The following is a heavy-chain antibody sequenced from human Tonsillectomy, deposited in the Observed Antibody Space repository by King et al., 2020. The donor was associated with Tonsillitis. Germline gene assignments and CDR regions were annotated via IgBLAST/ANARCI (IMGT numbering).Heavy chain of an antibody. CDR2: IIPVFGTT. J-gene: IGHJ6*02. CDR1: GGSFRNCA. V-gene: IGHV1-69*12. D-gene: IGHD2-15*01. CDR3: ARDLGYCDDGGCKSPGMDV. Sequence: QLVQSGAEVRKPGSSVKVSCKTSGGSFRNCAINWVRQAPGQGLEWMAAIIPVFGTTNYAQKFQGRVTITADESTGTVYMELSSPRSEDTAIYYCARDLGYCDDGGCKSPGMDVWGQGTTVTVTS.